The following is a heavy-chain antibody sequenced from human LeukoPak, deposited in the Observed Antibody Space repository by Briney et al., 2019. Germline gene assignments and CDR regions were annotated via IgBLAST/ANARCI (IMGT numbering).Heavy chain of an antibody. CDR1: GFTLSRYW. J-gene: IGHJ5*02. V-gene: IGHV3-7*01. Sequence: QPGGSLRLSCAASGFTLSRYWMSWVRQAPGKGLEWVAHIKQDGSEMYYVDSVKGRFIISRDNAKNSLCLQMNSLRGEDTAVYSLARYALISDSRWLDPWGQGTLVTVSS. CDR2: IKQDGSEM. CDR3: ARYALISDSRWLDP. D-gene: IGHD2-21*01.